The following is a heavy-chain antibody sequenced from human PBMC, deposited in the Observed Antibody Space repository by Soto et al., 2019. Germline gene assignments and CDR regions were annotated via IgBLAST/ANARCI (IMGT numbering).Heavy chain of an antibody. D-gene: IGHD3-10*01. CDR2: IYHSGST. J-gene: IGHJ5*02. CDR3: ARGGYYGSGSYWALGWFDP. CDR1: GGSISSGGYS. Sequence: TLSLTCAVAGGSISSGGYSWSWIRQPPGKGLEWIGYIYHSGSTYYNPSLKSRVTISVDRSKNQFSLKLSSVTAADTAVYYCARGGYYGSGSYWALGWFDPWGQGTLVTVSS. V-gene: IGHV4-30-2*01.